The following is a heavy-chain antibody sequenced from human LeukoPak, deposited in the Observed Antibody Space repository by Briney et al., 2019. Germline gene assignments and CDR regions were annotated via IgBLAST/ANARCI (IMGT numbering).Heavy chain of an antibody. D-gene: IGHD4-17*01. J-gene: IGHJ5*02. CDR3: ARDVHGDYGSGWFDP. Sequence: SVKVSCTTSGGTFNNSAISWVRQAPGQGLKWLGGIMPLFGTAGYAQKFQGRVTITKDESTRTVYLELTSLTSDDTAVYYCARDVHGDYGSGWFDPWGQGTLVSVSS. V-gene: IGHV1-69*05. CDR2: IMPLFGTA. CDR1: GGTFNNSA.